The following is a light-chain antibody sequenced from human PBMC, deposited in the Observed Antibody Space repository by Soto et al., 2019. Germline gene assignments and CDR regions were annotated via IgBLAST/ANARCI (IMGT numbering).Light chain of an antibody. CDR2: GAS. Sequence: EIVLTQSPATLPLSPGERATLSCRASQSVSSYLAWYQQKPGQAPRLLIYGASTRATGIPARFSGSGSGTESTLTISSLQSEDFAVYYCQQYNNWPRDTFGQGTRLEIK. CDR1: QSVSSY. CDR3: QQYNNWPRDT. V-gene: IGKV3-15*01. J-gene: IGKJ5*01.